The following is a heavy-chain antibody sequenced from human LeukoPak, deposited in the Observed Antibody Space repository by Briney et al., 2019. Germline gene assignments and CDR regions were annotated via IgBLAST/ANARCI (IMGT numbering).Heavy chain of an antibody. J-gene: IGHJ6*02. D-gene: IGHD3-3*01. CDR2: MNPNSGNT. CDR1: GYTFTSYD. V-gene: IGHV1-8*01. Sequence: GASVKVSCKASGYTFTSYDINWVRQATGQGLEWMGWMNPNSGNTGYAQKFQGRVTMTRNTSISTAYMELSSLGSEDTAVYYCARGSFYDFWSGLYYYYYGMDVWGQGTTVTVSS. CDR3: ARGSFYDFWSGLYYYYYGMDV.